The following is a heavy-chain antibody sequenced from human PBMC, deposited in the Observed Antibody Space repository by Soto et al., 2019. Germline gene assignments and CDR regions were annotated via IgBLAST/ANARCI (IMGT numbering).Heavy chain of an antibody. D-gene: IGHD3-22*01. CDR1: GFTVSSNY. CDR2: IYSGGST. J-gene: IGHJ3*02. CDR3: ARVWDSSGYYAVGAFDI. Sequence: LRLSCAASGFTVSSNYMSWVRQAPGKGLEWVSVIYSGGSTYYADSVKGRFTISRDNSKNTLYLQMNSLRAEDTAVYYCARVWDSSGYYAVGAFDIWGQGTMVTVSS. V-gene: IGHV3-53*01.